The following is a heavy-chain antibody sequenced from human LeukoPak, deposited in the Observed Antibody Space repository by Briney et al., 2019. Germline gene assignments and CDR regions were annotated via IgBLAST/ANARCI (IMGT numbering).Heavy chain of an antibody. J-gene: IGHJ6*03. D-gene: IGHD6-19*01. CDR3: ARDRSSSGWYSYYYSMDV. Sequence: ASVKVSCKASGYSFTSHYMHWVRQAPGQGLEWMGLINPSGSSTLYAQKFQGRVTMTRDTAISTAYMELSRLRSDDTAVYYCARDRSSSGWYSYYYSMDVWGKGTTVTVSS. CDR1: GYSFTSHY. V-gene: IGHV1-46*01. CDR2: INPSGSST.